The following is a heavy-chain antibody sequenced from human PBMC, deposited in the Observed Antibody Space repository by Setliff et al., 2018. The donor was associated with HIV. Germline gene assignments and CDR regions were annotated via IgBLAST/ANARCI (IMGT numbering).Heavy chain of an antibody. D-gene: IGHD3-10*01. CDR3: ARHFPSISLFFGDPGPFDR. Sequence: PLETLSLTCTVSGGFISSSSYYWGWIRQPPGKGLEWIGSIFNDGRTYYNPSLKSRVTIPMDTSTNQFSLKLTSVTAADTAVYFCARHFPSISLFFGDPGPFDRWGQGALVTVSS. V-gene: IGHV4-39*01. CDR2: IFNDGRT. J-gene: IGHJ4*02. CDR1: GGFISSSSYY.